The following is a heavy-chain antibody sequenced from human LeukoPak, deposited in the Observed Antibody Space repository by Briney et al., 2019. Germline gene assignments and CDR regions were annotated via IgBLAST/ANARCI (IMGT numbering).Heavy chain of an antibody. J-gene: IGHJ4*02. Sequence: GSSVKVSCKASGGTFSNYTITWVRQAPGQGLDWMGRIIPGLGIITYAQKSQGRVTVTADKSTSTAYMELRSLRADATAVYYCARALSDTSGYELAYWGQGTLVTVSS. CDR1: GGTFSNYT. CDR3: ARALSDTSGYELAY. V-gene: IGHV1-69*02. D-gene: IGHD3-22*01. CDR2: IIPGLGII.